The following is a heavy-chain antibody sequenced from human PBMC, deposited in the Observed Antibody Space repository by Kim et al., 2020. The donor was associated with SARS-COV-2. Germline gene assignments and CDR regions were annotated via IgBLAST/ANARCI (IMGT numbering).Heavy chain of an antibody. CDR2: ISYDGSNK. CDR1: GFTFSSYA. D-gene: IGHD3-10*01. Sequence: GGSLRLSCAASGFTFSSYAMHWVRQAPGKGLEWVAVISYDGSNKYYADSVKGRFTISRDNSKNTLYLQMNSLRAEDTAVYYCARGGGWFGEGNWFEPWGQGALVTVSS. V-gene: IGHV3-30*04. CDR3: ARGGGWFGEGNWFEP. J-gene: IGHJ5*02.